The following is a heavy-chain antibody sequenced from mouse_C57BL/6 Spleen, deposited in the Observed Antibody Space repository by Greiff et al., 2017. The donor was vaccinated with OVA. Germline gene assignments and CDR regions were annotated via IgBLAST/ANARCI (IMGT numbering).Heavy chain of an antibody. D-gene: IGHD2-5*01. CDR3: ARRRDSNYYYYAMDY. Sequence: VQLQQPGAELVRPGSSVKLSCKASGYTFTSYWMHWVKQRPIQGLEWIGNIDPSDSETHYNQKFKDKATLTVDKSSSTAYMQLSSLTSEDSAVYYCARRRDSNYYYYAMDYWGQGTSVSVSS. CDR1: GYTFTSYW. V-gene: IGHV1-52*01. CDR2: IDPSDSET. J-gene: IGHJ4*01.